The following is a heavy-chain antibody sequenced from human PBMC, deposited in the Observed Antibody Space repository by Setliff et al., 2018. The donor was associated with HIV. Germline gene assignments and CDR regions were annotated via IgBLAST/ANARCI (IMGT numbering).Heavy chain of an antibody. CDR3: VSGYYDSSGYYGYYYMDV. Sequence: PSETLSLTCTVSGGTTSSHYWSWIRQPPGKGLEWIGYIYDSGSTNYNPSLKSRVTISVDTSKTQFSLKLSSVTAADTAVYYCVSGYYDSSGYYGYYYMDVWGKGTTVTVSS. J-gene: IGHJ6*03. V-gene: IGHV4-59*11. CDR1: GGTTSSHY. D-gene: IGHD3-22*01. CDR2: IYDSGST.